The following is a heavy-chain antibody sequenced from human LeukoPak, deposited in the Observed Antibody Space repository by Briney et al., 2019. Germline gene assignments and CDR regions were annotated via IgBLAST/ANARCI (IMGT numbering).Heavy chain of an antibody. CDR2: IYYSGST. D-gene: IGHD6-19*01. V-gene: IGHV4-39*07. J-gene: IGHJ6*03. CDR1: GGSISSSSYY. Sequence: SETLSLTCTVSGGSISSSSYYWGWIRQPPGKGLDWIGGIYYSGSTYYNPSLKSRVTISVDTSKNQFSLKLSSVTAADTAVYYCARGLVEGQWLVKQYYYYYYMDVWGKGTTVTVSS. CDR3: ARGLVEGQWLVKQYYYYYYMDV.